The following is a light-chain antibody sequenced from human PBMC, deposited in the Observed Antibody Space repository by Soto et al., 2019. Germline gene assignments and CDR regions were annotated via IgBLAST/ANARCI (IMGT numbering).Light chain of an antibody. CDR2: THN. CDR3: QSYDSRLSAYL. V-gene: IGLV1-40*01. J-gene: IGLJ1*01. CDR1: SSNIGAGYD. Sequence: QSVLTQPPSVSGAPGQRVTISCTGSSSNIGAGYDVHWYLQVPGTAPKLLVYTHNNRPSGVPDRFSGSTSGTSASLAITGLXSEDEADYYCQSYDSRLSAYLFGTGTKVTVL.